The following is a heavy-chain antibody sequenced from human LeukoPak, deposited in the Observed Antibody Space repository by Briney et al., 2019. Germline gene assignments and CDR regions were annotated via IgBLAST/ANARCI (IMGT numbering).Heavy chain of an antibody. CDR3: AKDLGSPTVATPGADY. J-gene: IGHJ4*02. CDR1: GFTFSSYG. CDR2: IRYDGSNK. V-gene: IGHV3-30*02. Sequence: GGSLRLSCAASGFTFSSYGIHWVRQAPGKGLEWVAFIRYDGSNKYYADSVKGRFTISSDNSKNTLYLQMNSLRAEDTAVHYCAKDLGSPTVATPGADYWGQGTLVTVSS. D-gene: IGHD4-23*01.